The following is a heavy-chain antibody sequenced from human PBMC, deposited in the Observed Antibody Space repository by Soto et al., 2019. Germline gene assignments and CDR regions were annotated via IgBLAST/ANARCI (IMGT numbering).Heavy chain of an antibody. CDR2: ISYDGNKI. CDR3: ARDRYMVAIVPYYFDY. D-gene: IGHD5-12*01. CDR1: GFIFSSYA. J-gene: IGHJ4*02. Sequence: GGSLRLSCAASGFIFSSYAMHWVRQAPGKGLEWVAVISYDGNKIYYADSVKGRFTISRDNSKNTLYLQMNSLRAEDTAVYYCARDRYMVAIVPYYFDYWGPGTLVTVSS. V-gene: IGHV3-30-3*01.